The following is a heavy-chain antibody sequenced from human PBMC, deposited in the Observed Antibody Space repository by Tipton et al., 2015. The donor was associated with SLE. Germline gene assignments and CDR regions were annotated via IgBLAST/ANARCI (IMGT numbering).Heavy chain of an antibody. J-gene: IGHJ2*01. D-gene: IGHD3-22*01. CDR2: INWNGGST. Sequence: SLRLSCAASGFTFDDYGMSWVRQAPGKGLEWVSGINWNGGSTGYADSVKGRFTISRDNAKNSLYLQMNSLRAEDTALYYCAKEGYYYDSSGYYLPYWYFDLWGRGTLVTVSS. V-gene: IGHV3-20*04. CDR1: GFTFDDYG. CDR3: AKEGYYYDSSGYYLPYWYFDL.